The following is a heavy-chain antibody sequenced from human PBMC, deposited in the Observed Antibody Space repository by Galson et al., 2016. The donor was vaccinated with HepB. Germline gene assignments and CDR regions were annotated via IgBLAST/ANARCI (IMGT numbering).Heavy chain of an antibody. CDR1: GFTFSSYW. Sequence: SLRLSCAASGFTFSSYWMTWVRQAPGKGLEWVAVISYDGSNKYYADSVKGRFTISRDNSKNTLYLQMNSLRAEDTAVYYCAKPACSSTSCYQDWFDPWGQGTLVTVSS. CDR2: ISYDGSNK. V-gene: IGHV3-30*18. J-gene: IGHJ5*02. CDR3: AKPACSSTSCYQDWFDP. D-gene: IGHD2-2*01.